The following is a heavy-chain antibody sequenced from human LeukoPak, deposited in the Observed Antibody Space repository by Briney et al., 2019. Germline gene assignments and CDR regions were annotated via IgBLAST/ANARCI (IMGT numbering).Heavy chain of an antibody. CDR3: ARDRTSVTTHDAFDI. Sequence: GGSLRLSCAASGFTFSNYYVNWVRQAPGKGLEWVSYISSSSSSIYYADSVKGRFTISRDNAKNSLYLQMNSLRDEDTAVYYCARDRTSVTTHDAFDIWGQGTMVTVSS. D-gene: IGHD4-17*01. CDR1: GFTFSNYY. V-gene: IGHV3-48*02. CDR2: ISSSSSSI. J-gene: IGHJ3*02.